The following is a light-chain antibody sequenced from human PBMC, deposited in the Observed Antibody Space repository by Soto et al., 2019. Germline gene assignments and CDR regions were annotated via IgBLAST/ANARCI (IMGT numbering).Light chain of an antibody. V-gene: IGKV1-8*01. Sequence: TQSPSSLSASTGDRVTITCRASQGISSYLAWYQQKPGKAPKLLIYAASTLQSGVPSRFSGSGSGTDFTLTISCLQSEDFANYYCQQYYSYPLTFGGGTKV. J-gene: IGKJ4*01. CDR3: QQYYSYPLT. CDR1: QGISSY. CDR2: AAS.